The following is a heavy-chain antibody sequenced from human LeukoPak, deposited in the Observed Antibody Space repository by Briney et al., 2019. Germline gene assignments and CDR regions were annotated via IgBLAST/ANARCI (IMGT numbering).Heavy chain of an antibody. J-gene: IGHJ4*02. Sequence: SETLSLTCTVSGGSISSYYWSWIRQPPGKGLEWIGYIYYSGSTNYNPSLKSRVTISVDTSKNQFSLKLSSVTAADTAVYYCARSSGHLLCFDYWGQGTLVTVSS. D-gene: IGHD3-22*01. V-gene: IGHV4-59*01. CDR3: ARSSGHLLCFDY. CDR2: IYYSGST. CDR1: GGSISSYY.